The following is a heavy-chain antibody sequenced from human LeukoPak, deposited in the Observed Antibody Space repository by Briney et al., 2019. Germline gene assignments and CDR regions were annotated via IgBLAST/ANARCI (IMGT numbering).Heavy chain of an antibody. CDR3: AREDTSGSYSRGPLDY. CDR2: ISAYNGNT. Sequence: ASVKVSCKASGYTFTSYGISWVRQAPGQGLEWMGWISAYNGNTNYAQKLQGRVTMTTDTSTSTAYMELRSLRSDDTAVYYCAREDTSGSYSRGPLDYWGQGTLVTVSS. J-gene: IGHJ4*02. CDR1: GYTFTSYG. D-gene: IGHD1-26*01. V-gene: IGHV1-18*01.